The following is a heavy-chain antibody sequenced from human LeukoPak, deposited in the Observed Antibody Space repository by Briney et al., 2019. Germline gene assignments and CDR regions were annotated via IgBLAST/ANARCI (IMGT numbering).Heavy chain of an antibody. CDR1: GYTFTGYY. D-gene: IGHD6-25*01. J-gene: IGHJ4*02. V-gene: IGHV1-2*02. CDR2: INPNSGGT. CDR3: ARGYSRGYFDY. Sequence: ASVKVSCKASGYTFTGYYMHWVRQAPGQGLEWMGWINPNSGGTNHAQKFQGRVTMTRGTSISTAYMELSRLRSDDTAVYYCARGYSRGYFDYWGQGTLVTVSS.